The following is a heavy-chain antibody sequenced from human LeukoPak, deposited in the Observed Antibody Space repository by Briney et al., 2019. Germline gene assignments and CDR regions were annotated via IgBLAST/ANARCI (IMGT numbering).Heavy chain of an antibody. D-gene: IGHD1-26*01. J-gene: IGHJ4*02. CDR2: ISSSGSTI. CDR1: GFTFSSYE. Sequence: PGGSLRLSCAASGFTFSSYEMNWVRQAPGKGLGWVSYISSSGSTIYYADSVKGRFTISRDNAKNSLYLQMNSLRAEDTAVYYCARDTLRIVGANDFDYWGQGTLVTVSS. CDR3: ARDTLRIVGANDFDY. V-gene: IGHV3-48*03.